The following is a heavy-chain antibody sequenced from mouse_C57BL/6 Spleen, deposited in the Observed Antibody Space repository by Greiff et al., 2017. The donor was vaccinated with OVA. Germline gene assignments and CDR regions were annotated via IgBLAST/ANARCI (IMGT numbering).Heavy chain of an antibody. J-gene: IGHJ2*01. D-gene: IGHD3-2*02. CDR1: GYTFTDYY. V-gene: IGHV1-26*01. Sequence: EVQLQQSGPELVKPGASVKISCKASGYTFTDYYMNWVKQSHGKSLEWIGDINPNNGGTSYNQKFKGKATLTVDKSSSTAYMELRSLTSEDSAVYYCARERDSSGYGYWGQGTTLTVSS. CDR3: ARERDSSGYGY. CDR2: INPNNGGT.